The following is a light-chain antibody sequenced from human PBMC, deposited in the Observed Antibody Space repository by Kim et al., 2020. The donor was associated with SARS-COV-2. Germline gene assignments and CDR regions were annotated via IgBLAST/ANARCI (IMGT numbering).Light chain of an antibody. CDR2: GAS. Sequence: EIVLTQSPGTLSLSPGERATLSCRASQDVSSHLAWYQQKGGQAPRLLIHGASTRASGIPDRFSGSGSGTDFSLTISRLEPEDSAVYYCHQYDSSSRNFGGGTKVDIK. V-gene: IGKV3-20*01. J-gene: IGKJ4*01. CDR3: HQYDSSSRN. CDR1: QDVSSH.